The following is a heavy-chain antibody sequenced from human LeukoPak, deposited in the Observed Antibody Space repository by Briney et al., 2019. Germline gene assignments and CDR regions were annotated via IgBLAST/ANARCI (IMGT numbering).Heavy chain of an antibody. CDR3: ARYNWNDADAFDI. V-gene: IGHV4-4*02. CDR1: GGSITTTNF. CDR2: ISLRGRT. D-gene: IGHD1-1*01. J-gene: IGHJ3*02. Sequence: SETLSLTCGVSGGSITTTNFWSWVRQPPGGGLEWIGEISLRGRTQYNPSLKSRVNISIDESKNHLYLSLASVTAADTAVYYCARYNWNDADAFDIWGQGTMVTVSS.